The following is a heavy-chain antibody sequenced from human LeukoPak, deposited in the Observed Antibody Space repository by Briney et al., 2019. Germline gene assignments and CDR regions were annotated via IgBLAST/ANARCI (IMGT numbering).Heavy chain of an antibody. V-gene: IGHV1-69*13. CDR3: AIIAGGYDFWSGYNYQNWFDP. D-gene: IGHD3-3*01. CDR2: IIPIFGTA. CDR1: GGTFNSYA. Sequence: ASVKVSCKASGGTFNSYAISWVRQAPGQGLEWMGGIIPIFGTANYAQKFQGRVTITADESTSTAYMELSSLRSEDTAVYYCAIIAGGYDFWSGYNYQNWFDPWGQGTLVTVSS. J-gene: IGHJ5*02.